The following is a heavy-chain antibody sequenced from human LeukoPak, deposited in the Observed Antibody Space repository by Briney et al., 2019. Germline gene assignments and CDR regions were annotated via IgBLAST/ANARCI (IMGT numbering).Heavy chain of an antibody. Sequence: GESLKISCKGSGYTFTSFDINWVRQATGQGLEWMGWMNPNSGNTGYAQKFQGRVTMTRNTSISTAYMELSSLRSEDTAVYYCAREPSGSYFYYYYYYMDVWGKGTTVTVSS. J-gene: IGHJ6*03. V-gene: IGHV1-8*01. CDR3: AREPSGSYFYYYYYYMDV. D-gene: IGHD1-26*01. CDR1: GYTFTSFD. CDR2: MNPNSGNT.